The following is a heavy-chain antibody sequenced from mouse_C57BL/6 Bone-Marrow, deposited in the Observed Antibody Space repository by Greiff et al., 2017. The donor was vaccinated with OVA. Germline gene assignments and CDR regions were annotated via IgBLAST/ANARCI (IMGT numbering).Heavy chain of an antibody. CDR3: TTFYYYGSSSAWFAY. Sequence: EVKLMESGAELVRPGASVKLSCTASGFNIKDYYMHWVKQRPEQGLEWIGRIDPEDGDTEYAPKFQGKATMTADTSSNTAYLQLSSLTSEDTAVYYCTTFYYYGSSSAWFAYWGQGTLVTVSA. D-gene: IGHD1-1*01. CDR2: IDPEDGDT. J-gene: IGHJ3*01. CDR1: GFNIKDYY. V-gene: IGHV14-1*01.